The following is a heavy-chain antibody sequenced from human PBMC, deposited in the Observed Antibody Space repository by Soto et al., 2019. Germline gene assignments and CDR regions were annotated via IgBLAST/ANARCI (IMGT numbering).Heavy chain of an antibody. V-gene: IGHV3-33*01. J-gene: IGHJ4*02. CDR3: ARTTATYYDFWSGYYFDY. Sequence: QVQLVESGGGVVQPGRSLRLSCAASGFTFSSYGMHWVRQAPGKGLEWVAVIWYDGSNKYYADSVKGRFTISRDNSKNTLYLQMNSLRAEDTAVYYCARTTATYYDFWSGYYFDYWGQGTLVTVSS. D-gene: IGHD3-3*01. CDR2: IWYDGSNK. CDR1: GFTFSSYG.